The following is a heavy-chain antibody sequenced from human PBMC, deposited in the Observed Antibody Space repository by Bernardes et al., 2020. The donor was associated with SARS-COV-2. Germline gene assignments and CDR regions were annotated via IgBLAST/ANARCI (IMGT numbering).Heavy chain of an antibody. CDR2: IKTDGTSP. D-gene: IGHD1-26*01. CDR3: ARGALSGTYGVGDY. CDR1: GFTFSNYW. V-gene: IGHV3-74*01. Sequence: GASLRLSCAATGFTFSNYWMHWVRQVPGEGLVWVSRIKTDGTSPSYADSVKGRFTISRDNAKNTLYLQMNSLRVEDTAVYYCARGALSGTYGVGDYWGQGTLVTVSS. J-gene: IGHJ4*02.